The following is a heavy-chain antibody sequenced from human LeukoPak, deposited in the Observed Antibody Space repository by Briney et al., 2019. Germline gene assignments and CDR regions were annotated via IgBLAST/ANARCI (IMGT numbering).Heavy chain of an antibody. J-gene: IGHJ3*02. Sequence: GGSLRLSCAASGFTFSNHVMYWVRQAPGRGLEYVSAISSNGGSTYYANSVKGRFTISRDNSKNTLYLQMGSLRAEDMAVYYCARRTAALDAFDIWGQGTMVTVSS. CDR3: ARRTAALDAFDI. V-gene: IGHV3-64*01. CDR1: GFTFSNHV. CDR2: ISSNGGST. D-gene: IGHD2-2*01.